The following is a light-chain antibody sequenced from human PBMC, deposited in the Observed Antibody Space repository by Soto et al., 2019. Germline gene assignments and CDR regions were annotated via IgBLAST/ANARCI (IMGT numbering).Light chain of an antibody. V-gene: IGLV3-10*01. Sequence: SYELTHPPSVSVSPGQTARFTCSGDELPRKYAYWYQLKSGQAPVLVIYDDSKRPSGIPERFSGSTSGTVATLTISGAQVDDEAEYSCYSTDRSVHQRVFGGGTKLTVL. CDR2: DDS. CDR3: YSTDRSVHQRV. J-gene: IGLJ3*02. CDR1: ELPRKY.